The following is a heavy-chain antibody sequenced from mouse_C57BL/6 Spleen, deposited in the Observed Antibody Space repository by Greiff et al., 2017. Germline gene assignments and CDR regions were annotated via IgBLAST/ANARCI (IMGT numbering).Heavy chain of an antibody. J-gene: IGHJ4*01. CDR1: GYTFTSYW. D-gene: IGHD3-2*02. Sequence: QVHVKQPGAELVKPGASVKLSCKASGYTFTSYWMHWVKQRPGQGLEWIGMIHPNSGSTNYNEKFKSKATLTVDKSSSTAYMQLSSLTSEDSAVYYCARSGSSGYGYAMDYWGQGTSVTVSS. V-gene: IGHV1-64*01. CDR2: IHPNSGST. CDR3: ARSGSSGYGYAMDY.